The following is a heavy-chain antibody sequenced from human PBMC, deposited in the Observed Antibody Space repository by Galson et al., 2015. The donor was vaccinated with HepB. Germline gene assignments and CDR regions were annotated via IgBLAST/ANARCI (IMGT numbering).Heavy chain of an antibody. CDR1: GVPFRNPF. CDR3: AKEYYAFWRGQALFSY. Sequence: SLRLPAPSMGVPFRNPFFPWAPERIGKGVEWVSGISGSGEITYYLDSVEGRLSISRDNSKNTLYLQMNSLRVEDTAVHYCAKEYYAFWRGQALFSYWGKGSLVSAAS. D-gene: IGHD3-3*01. V-gene: IGHV3-23*01. J-gene: IGHJ4*02. CDR2: ISGSGEIT.